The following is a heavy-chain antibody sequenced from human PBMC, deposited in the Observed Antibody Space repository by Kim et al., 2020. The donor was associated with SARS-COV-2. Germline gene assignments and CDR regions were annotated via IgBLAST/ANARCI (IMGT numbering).Heavy chain of an antibody. D-gene: IGHD1-26*01. CDR2: IMQDGSRK. CDR1: GFTFSSYW. Sequence: GGSLRLSCAASGFTFSSYWMSWVRQAPGKGLEWVANIMQDGSRKEYVDSVRGRFTISRDNAKNSVYLQMNSLRAEDTAVYYCAREGEVGFDFWGQGTLVTVSS. J-gene: IGHJ4*02. V-gene: IGHV3-7*01. CDR3: AREGEVGFDF.